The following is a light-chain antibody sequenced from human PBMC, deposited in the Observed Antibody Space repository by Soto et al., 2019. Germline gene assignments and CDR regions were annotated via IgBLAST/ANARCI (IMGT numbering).Light chain of an antibody. CDR3: QQSYKLPRT. V-gene: IGKV1-39*01. J-gene: IGKJ2*01. CDR2: GAS. Sequence: DIQMTQSPSSLSASSGDRVTITCRASQNIGKYLMWYQQKPGRPPKVLVYGASNLQSGVSSRFSGDGFGTEFSLTINSLRPEDFANYYCQQSYKLPRTFGQGTTLETK. CDR1: QNIGKY.